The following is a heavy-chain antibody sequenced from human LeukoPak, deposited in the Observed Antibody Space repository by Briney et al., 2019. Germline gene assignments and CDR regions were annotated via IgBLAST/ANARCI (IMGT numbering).Heavy chain of an antibody. J-gene: IGHJ5*02. D-gene: IGHD3-10*01. CDR3: ARRYGSGSYYQRGENWFDP. Sequence: SETLSLTCTVSGGSISSSSYYWGWIRQPPGKGLEWIGSIYYSGSTYYNPSLKSRVTISVDTSKNQFSLKLSSVTAADTAVYYCARRYGSGSYYQRGENWFDPWGQGTLVTVSS. CDR2: IYYSGST. V-gene: IGHV4-39*01. CDR1: GGSISSSSYY.